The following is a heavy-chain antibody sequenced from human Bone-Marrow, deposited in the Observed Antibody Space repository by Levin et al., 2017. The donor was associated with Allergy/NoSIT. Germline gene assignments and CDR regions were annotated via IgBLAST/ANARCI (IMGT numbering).Heavy chain of an antibody. CDR1: GFTFSSYT. CDR2: MRYSGDTT. Sequence: PSETLSLTCAASGFTFSSYTMTWVRQAPGKGLEWVSTMRYSGDTTHYADSVKGRFTISRDISKDTLFLQMNSLRAEDTALYYCAKGLSSGSPYRAFDMWGQGTMVTVSS. V-gene: IGHV3-23*01. CDR3: AKGLSSGSPYRAFDM. D-gene: IGHD1-26*01. J-gene: IGHJ3*02.